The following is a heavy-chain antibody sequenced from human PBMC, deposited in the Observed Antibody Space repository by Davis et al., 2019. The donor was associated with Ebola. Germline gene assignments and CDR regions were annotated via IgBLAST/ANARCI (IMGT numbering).Heavy chain of an antibody. CDR3: ARDYYGAYGMDV. V-gene: IGHV3-23*01. CDR1: AFPFSHYA. Sequence: GGSLTLSCAASAFPFSHYAMNWVRQAPGKGLEWVSGVIGSGGSTYYADSVKGRFTISRDNSKNTLYLQMDSLRAEDTAVYYCARDYYGAYGMDVWGQGTTVTVSS. CDR2: VIGSGGST. D-gene: IGHD4-17*01. J-gene: IGHJ6*02.